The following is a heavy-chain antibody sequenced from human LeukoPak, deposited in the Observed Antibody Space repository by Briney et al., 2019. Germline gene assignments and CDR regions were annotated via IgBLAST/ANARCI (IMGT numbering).Heavy chain of an antibody. Sequence: ASVKVSCKASGYTFTGDYMHWVRQAPGQGLEWMGWINPNSGDTNYAQKFQRRVTMTRGTSISTAYMELNRLRSDDTAVYYCARDGIAARPLGYWGQGTLVTVSS. CDR2: INPNSGDT. J-gene: IGHJ4*02. V-gene: IGHV1-2*02. CDR3: ARDGIAARPLGY. D-gene: IGHD6-6*01. CDR1: GYTFTGDY.